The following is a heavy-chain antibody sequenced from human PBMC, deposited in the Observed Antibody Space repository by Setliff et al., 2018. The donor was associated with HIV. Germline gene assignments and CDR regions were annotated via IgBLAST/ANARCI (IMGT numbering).Heavy chain of an antibody. V-gene: IGHV7-4-1*02. Sequence: ASVKVSCKASGYSFTSLGLTWVRQAPGQGLEWMGWINTHTGNPTYAQGFTGRFVFSLDTSVSTAYLQISSLKPEDTGVYYCARVRNWSDYCGQGTLVTVSS. CDR1: GYSFTSLG. CDR3: ARVRNWSDY. J-gene: IGHJ4*02. CDR2: INTHTGNP.